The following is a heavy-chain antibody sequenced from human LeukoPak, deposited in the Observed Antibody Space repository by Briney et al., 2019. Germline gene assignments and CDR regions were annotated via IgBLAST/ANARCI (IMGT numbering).Heavy chain of an antibody. D-gene: IGHD4/OR15-4a*01. CDR3: AKTAVVITFRFDD. CDR2: INGGGSNT. V-gene: IGHV3-23*01. CDR1: GFTFSDYA. Sequence: GGSLRLSCAASGFTFSDYAMSWVRQAPEKGLEWVAAINGGGSNTYYADSVKGRFTISRDNSKNMVYLQMNSLRADDTAVYYCAKTAVVITFRFDDWGQGALVTVSS. J-gene: IGHJ4*02.